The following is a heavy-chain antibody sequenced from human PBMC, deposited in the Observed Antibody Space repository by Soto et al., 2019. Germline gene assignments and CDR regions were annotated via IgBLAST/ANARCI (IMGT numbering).Heavy chain of an antibody. CDR2: IWYDGSNK. V-gene: IGHV3-33*01. J-gene: IGHJ6*03. D-gene: IGHD2-2*01. CDR3: ARDSYRTVVPAAMLRGDYMDV. Sequence: GGSLRLSCAASGFTFSSYGMHWVRQAPGKGLEWVAVIWYDGSNKYYADSVKGRFTISRDNSKNTLYLQMNSLRAEDTAVYYCARDSYRTVVPAAMLRGDYMDVWGKGTTVTVSS. CDR1: GFTFSSYG.